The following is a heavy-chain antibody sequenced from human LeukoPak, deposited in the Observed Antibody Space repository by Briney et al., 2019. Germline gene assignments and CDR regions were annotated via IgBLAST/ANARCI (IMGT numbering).Heavy chain of an antibody. J-gene: IGHJ6*03. D-gene: IGHD2-2*01. Sequence: GGSLRLSCAASGFTFSNAWMSWVRQAPGKGLEWVGRIKSKTDGGTTDYAAPVKGRFTISRDDSKNTLYLQMNSLKTEDTAVYYCTTDWHCSSTSCYYYYYYYMDVWGKGTTVTVSS. CDR1: GFTFSNAW. CDR3: TTDWHCSSTSCYYYYYYYMDV. V-gene: IGHV3-15*01. CDR2: IKSKTDGGTT.